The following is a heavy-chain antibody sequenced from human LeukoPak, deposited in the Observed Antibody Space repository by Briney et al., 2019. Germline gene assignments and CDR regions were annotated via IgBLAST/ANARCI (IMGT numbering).Heavy chain of an antibody. CDR3: AKDMRDSGWHAHLDY. J-gene: IGHJ4*02. CDR1: GFIFNDYA. V-gene: IGHV3-23*01. D-gene: IGHD6-19*01. CDR2: ISGGGGST. Sequence: PGGSLRLSCAASGFIFNDYAMSWVRQAPGGGREWVSFISGGGGSTFYADSVTGGSTISRDNSRNELYLEMNNRRAEDTALYYCAKDMRDSGWHAHLDYWGQGTLVTVSS.